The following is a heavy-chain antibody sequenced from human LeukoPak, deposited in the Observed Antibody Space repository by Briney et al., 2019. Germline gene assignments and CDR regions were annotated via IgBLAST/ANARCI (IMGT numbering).Heavy chain of an antibody. CDR1: GGSISSYY. D-gene: IGHD6-19*01. CDR3: ARLRLVREFDY. Sequence: SETLSLTCTVSGGSISSYYWSWIRQPPGKGLERIGYIYYSGSTNYNPSLNSRVTISVDTSKNQFSLKLSSVTAADTAVYYCARLRLVREFDYWGQGTLVTVSS. J-gene: IGHJ4*02. V-gene: IGHV4-59*08. CDR2: IYYSGST.